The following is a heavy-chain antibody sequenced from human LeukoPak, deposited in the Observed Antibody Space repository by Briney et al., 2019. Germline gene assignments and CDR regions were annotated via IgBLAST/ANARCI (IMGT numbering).Heavy chain of an antibody. CDR2: IKQDGSER. D-gene: IGHD4-17*01. J-gene: IGHJ4*02. CDR3: ARHEGYGEVGY. CDR1: GFTFSSYW. V-gene: IGHV3-7*05. Sequence: GGSLRLSCATSGFTFSSYWMSWVRQAPGKGLEWVANIKQDGSERYYVDSVKGRFTISRDNAKNSLYLQMNSLRAEDTAVYYCARHEGYGEVGYWGQGTLVTVSS.